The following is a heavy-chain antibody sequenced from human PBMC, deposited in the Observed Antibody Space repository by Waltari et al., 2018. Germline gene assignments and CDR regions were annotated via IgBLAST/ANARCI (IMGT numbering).Heavy chain of an antibody. V-gene: IGHV3-53*02. J-gene: IGHJ4*02. Sequence: EVQLVETGGGLIQPGGSLRLSCAASGFAVSSNYMSWVRQAPGKGLECVLVIEPGGYTYYAESVRGRFTISRDNSKNMVYLQMNSLRADDTAVYFCARHDYCDYWGQGTLVTVSS. CDR3: ARHDYCDY. CDR1: GFAVSSNY. CDR2: IEPGGYT.